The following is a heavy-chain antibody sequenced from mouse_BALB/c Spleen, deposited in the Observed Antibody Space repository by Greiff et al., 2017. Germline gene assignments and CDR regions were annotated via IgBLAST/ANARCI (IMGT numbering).Heavy chain of an antibody. CDR2: INPSSGYT. Sequence: QVQLQQSAAELARPGASVKMSCKASGYTFTSYTMHWVKQRPGQGLEWIGYINPSSGYTEYNQKFKDKTTLTADKSSSTAYMQLSSLTSEDSAVYYCVLLWLRRRYFDVWGAGTTVTVSS. J-gene: IGHJ1*01. D-gene: IGHD2-9*01. CDR3: VLLWLRRRYFDV. CDR1: GYTFTSYT. V-gene: IGHV1-4*02.